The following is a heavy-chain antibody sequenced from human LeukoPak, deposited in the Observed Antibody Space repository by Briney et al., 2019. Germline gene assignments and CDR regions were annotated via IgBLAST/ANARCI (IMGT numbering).Heavy chain of an antibody. CDR1: GFTFSGYE. CDR2: ISSSGSTI. V-gene: IGHV3-48*03. CDR3: ARGVPLTAIFDY. D-gene: IGHD2-21*02. Sequence: GGSLRLSCAASGFTFSGYEMNWVRQAPGKGLEWVSYISSSGSTIYYADSVKGRFTISRDNAKNSLYLQMNSLRAEDTAVYYCARGVPLTAIFDYWGQGTLVTVSS. J-gene: IGHJ4*02.